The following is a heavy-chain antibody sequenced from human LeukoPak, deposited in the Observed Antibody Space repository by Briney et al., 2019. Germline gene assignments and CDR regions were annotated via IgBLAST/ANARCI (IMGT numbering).Heavy chain of an antibody. Sequence: SETLSLTCTVSGGSVSSGSYYWSWIRQPPGTGLEWIGYIYYSGSTNYNPSLKSRVTISVDTSKNQFSLKLSSVTAADTAVYYCAREAGYSGYDQDYWGQGTLVTVSS. D-gene: IGHD5-12*01. CDR2: IYYSGST. V-gene: IGHV4-61*01. CDR3: AREAGYSGYDQDY. CDR1: GGSVSSGSYY. J-gene: IGHJ4*02.